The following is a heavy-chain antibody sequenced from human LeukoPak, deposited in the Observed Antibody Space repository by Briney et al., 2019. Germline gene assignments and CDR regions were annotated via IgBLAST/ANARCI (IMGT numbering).Heavy chain of an antibody. CDR1: VYTFTGYY. CDR3: ARGGVPYSATYHISDY. J-gene: IGHJ4*02. D-gene: IGHD1-26*01. CDR2: INPNSGGT. V-gene: IGHV1-2*02. Sequence: GASLKVAFKASVYTFTGYYIHWVGQAPGQGLEWMGWINPNSGGTNYGQKFKGRVTMTSDTSISTAYMELRSLTSDDTAVYNCARGGVPYSATYHISDYWGQGTLVTVSS.